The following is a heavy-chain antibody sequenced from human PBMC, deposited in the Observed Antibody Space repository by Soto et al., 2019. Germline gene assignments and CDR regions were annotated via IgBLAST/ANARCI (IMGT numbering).Heavy chain of an antibody. V-gene: IGHV3-7*01. Sequence: PVGSLRLSCAASGFTFSSYWMSWVRQAPGKGLEWVANIKQDGSEKYYVDSVKGRFTISRDNAKNSLYLQMNSLRAEDTAVYYCARDSYQYYYDSSGTFDYWGQGTLVTVSS. CDR1: GFTFSSYW. D-gene: IGHD3-22*01. CDR2: IKQDGSEK. CDR3: ARDSYQYYYDSSGTFDY. J-gene: IGHJ4*02.